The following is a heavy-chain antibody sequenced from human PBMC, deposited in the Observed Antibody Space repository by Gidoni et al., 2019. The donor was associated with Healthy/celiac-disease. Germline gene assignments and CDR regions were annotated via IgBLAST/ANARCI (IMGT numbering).Heavy chain of an antibody. CDR3: GHNRVYYYYGMDV. V-gene: IGHV3-23*01. J-gene: IGHJ6*02. D-gene: IGHD3-10*01. Sequence: EVPLLESGGGLVQPGGSLRPSRAASGFTFRRYAMSWVRQAPGKGLEWVSAIRGSGGSTYYADSVKGRFTISRDNSKNTLYLQMNSLRAEDTAVYYCGHNRVYYYYGMDVWGQGTTVTVSS. CDR2: IRGSGGST. CDR1: GFTFRRYA.